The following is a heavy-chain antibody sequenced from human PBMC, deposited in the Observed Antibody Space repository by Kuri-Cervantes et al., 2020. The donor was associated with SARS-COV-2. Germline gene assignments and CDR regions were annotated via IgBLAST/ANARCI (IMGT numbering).Heavy chain of an antibody. CDR1: GFTFSSYD. V-gene: IGHV3-13*01. CDR2: IGTAGDT. Sequence: GESLKISCAASGFTFSSYDMHWVRQATGKGLEWVSAIGTAGDTYYPGSVKGRFTISRENAKNSLYLQMNSLRAGDTAVYYCAQDVQYCTRTSCSHYDYYGMDVWGQGTTVTVSS. CDR3: AQDVQYCTRTSCSHYDYYGMDV. J-gene: IGHJ6*02. D-gene: IGHD2-2*01.